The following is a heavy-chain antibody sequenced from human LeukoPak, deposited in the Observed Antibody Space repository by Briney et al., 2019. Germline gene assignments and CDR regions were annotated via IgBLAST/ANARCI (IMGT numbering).Heavy chain of an antibody. CDR2: TYYRSNWYN. J-gene: IGHJ4*02. CDR3: ALGAAGTYNY. CDR1: GDSVSSNNAA. Sequence: SQTLSLTCDISGDSVSSNNAAWNWIRQSPSRGLEWLGRTYYRSNWYNDYAASVKSRITIKPDTSKNQFSLQLNSVTPEDTAVYYCALGAAGTYNYWGQGPLVTVSS. D-gene: IGHD6-13*01. V-gene: IGHV6-1*01.